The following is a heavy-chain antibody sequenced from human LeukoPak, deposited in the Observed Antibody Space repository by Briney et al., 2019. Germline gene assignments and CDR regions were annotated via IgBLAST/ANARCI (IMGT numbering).Heavy chain of an antibody. V-gene: IGHV3-74*01. Sequence: GGSLRLSCAASGFSFSNYWIHWVRQAPGKGLVWVSRISSGVISTNYADPVKGRFTISRDNAKNTVYLQMNSLRVEDTAVYYCARSLMAGDYGGIDPWGQGTLVTVSS. CDR3: ARSLMAGDYGGIDP. D-gene: IGHD4-23*01. J-gene: IGHJ5*02. CDR1: GFSFSNYW. CDR2: ISSGVIST.